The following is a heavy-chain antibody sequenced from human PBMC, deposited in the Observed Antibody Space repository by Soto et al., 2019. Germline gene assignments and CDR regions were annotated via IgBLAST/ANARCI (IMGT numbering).Heavy chain of an antibody. CDR1: GGSFSGYY. J-gene: IGHJ5*02. D-gene: IGHD3-9*01. Sequence: SETLSLTCAVYGGSFSGYYWSWIRQPPGKGLEWIGEINHSGSTNYNPSLKSRVTISVDTSKNQFSLKLSSVTAADTAVYYCAGPFDRVSPWGQGTLVTVSS. CDR3: AGPFDRVSP. CDR2: INHSGST. V-gene: IGHV4-34*01.